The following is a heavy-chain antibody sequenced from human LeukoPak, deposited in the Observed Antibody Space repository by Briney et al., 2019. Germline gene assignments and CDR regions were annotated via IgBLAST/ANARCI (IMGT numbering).Heavy chain of an antibody. D-gene: IGHD3-10*01. V-gene: IGHV1-2*02. J-gene: IGHJ4*02. Sequence: GASVKVPCKASGYTFTGYYMHWVRQAPGQGLEWMGWINPNSGGTKYAQKFQGRVTMTRDTSISTAYMELSRLRSDDTAVYYCARGYRTMVRGVIGSFRYWGQGTLVTVSS. CDR3: ARGYRTMVRGVIGSFRY. CDR2: INPNSGGT. CDR1: GYTFTGYY.